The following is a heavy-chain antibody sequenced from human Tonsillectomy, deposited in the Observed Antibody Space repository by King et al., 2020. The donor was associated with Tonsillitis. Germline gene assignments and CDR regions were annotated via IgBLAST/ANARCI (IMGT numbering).Heavy chain of an antibody. Sequence: VQLQESGPGLVKPSETLSLTCTVSGGSVSSGSYYWSWIRQPPGKGLEWIGYIYYSGSTNYNPSLKSRVTISVDTSKNQFSLKLSSVTAADTAVYYSAGEKGGSWFGEDYYSYYGMDVWGQGTTVTVSS. D-gene: IGHD3-10*01. J-gene: IGHJ6*02. CDR2: IYYSGST. CDR1: GGSVSSGSYY. V-gene: IGHV4-61*01. CDR3: AGEKGGSWFGEDYYSYYGMDV.